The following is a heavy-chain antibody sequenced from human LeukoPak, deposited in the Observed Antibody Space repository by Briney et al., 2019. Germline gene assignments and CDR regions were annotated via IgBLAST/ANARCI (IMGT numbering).Heavy chain of an antibody. Sequence: GGSLRLSCAASGFTVSSNYMSWVLQAPGKGLEWVSVIYSGGSTSYADSVKGRFTISRDNSKNTLFLQMNSLRAEDTAVYYCARSGPWFELDDWGQGTLVTVSP. J-gene: IGHJ4*02. V-gene: IGHV3-66*01. CDR1: GFTVSSNY. CDR2: IYSGGST. D-gene: IGHD3-10*01. CDR3: ARSGPWFELDD.